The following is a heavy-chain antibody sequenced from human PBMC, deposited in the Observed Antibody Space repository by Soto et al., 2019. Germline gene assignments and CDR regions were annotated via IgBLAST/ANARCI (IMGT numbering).Heavy chain of an antibody. D-gene: IGHD6-13*01. CDR2: ISSSSSYI. V-gene: IGHV3-21*01. J-gene: IGHJ3*02. CDR1: GFTFSSYS. CDR3: ASVYYPHIAAAHDAFDI. Sequence: PGGSLRLSCAASGFTFSSYSMNWVRQAPGKGLEWVSSISSSSSYIYYADSVKGRFTISRDNAKNSLYLQMNSLRAEDTAVYYCASVYYPHIAAAHDAFDIWGQGTMVTVSS.